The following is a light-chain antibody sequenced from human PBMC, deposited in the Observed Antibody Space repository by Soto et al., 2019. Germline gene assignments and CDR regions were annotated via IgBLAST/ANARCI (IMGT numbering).Light chain of an antibody. V-gene: IGKV4-1*01. CDR1: LSVLYSSNNKHY. J-gene: IGKJ1*01. CDR2: WAS. CDR3: QQYYSTLTWT. Sequence: DIVMTQSPDSLAVSLGERATFNCKFSLSVLYSSNNKHYLAWYQQKPGQPPKLLIYWASTRESGVPDRFSGSGSETDYTLTISSLQAEDVAVYYCQQYYSTLTWTLGQGTKVEIK.